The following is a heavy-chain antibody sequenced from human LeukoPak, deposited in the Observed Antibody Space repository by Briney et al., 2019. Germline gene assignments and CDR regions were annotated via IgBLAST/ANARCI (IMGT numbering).Heavy chain of an antibody. CDR1: GFTFSSYA. D-gene: IGHD3-10*02. CDR2: ISYDGSNK. CDR3: ARVFGEFSPFDY. J-gene: IGHJ4*02. Sequence: GGSLRLSCAAPGFTFSSYAMHWVRQAPGKGLEWVTLISYDGSNKYYADSVKGRFTISRDNSKNTLYLQMNSLRIEDTAVYYCARVFGEFSPFDYWGQGTLVTVSS. V-gene: IGHV3-30*04.